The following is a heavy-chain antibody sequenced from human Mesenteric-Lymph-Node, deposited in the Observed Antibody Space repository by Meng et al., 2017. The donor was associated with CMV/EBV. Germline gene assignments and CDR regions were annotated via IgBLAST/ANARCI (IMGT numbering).Heavy chain of an antibody. V-gene: IGHV3-66*01. CDR1: GFTVSSNY. D-gene: IGHD2-2*02. J-gene: IGHJ4*02. CDR3: AREKGYCTSGTCYTDRQVLDY. CDR2: LYSGGST. Sequence: GGPLRLSCAASGFTVSSNYMSWVRQAPGKGLEWVSVLYSGGSTYYADSVKGRFTASRDNAQNSLYLKMNVLRAEDTAVYYGAREKGYCTSGTCYTDRQVLDYWGQGAMVTVSS.